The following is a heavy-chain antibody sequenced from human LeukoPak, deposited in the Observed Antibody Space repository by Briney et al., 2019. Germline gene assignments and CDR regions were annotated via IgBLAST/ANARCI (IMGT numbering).Heavy chain of an antibody. V-gene: IGHV3-48*01. Sequence: GGSLRLSCAASGFTFSGYSMNWVRQAPGKGLEWVSYITSSSSAIYYADSVRGRFTISRDNAKNTLYMQMNSLRAEDTAVYYCARVRGSYHFDYWGQGTLVTVSS. CDR3: ARVRGSYHFDY. CDR2: ITSSSSAI. J-gene: IGHJ4*02. D-gene: IGHD1-26*01. CDR1: GFTFSGYS.